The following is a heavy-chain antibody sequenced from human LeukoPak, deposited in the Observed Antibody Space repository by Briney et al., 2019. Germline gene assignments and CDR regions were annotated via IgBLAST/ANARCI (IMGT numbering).Heavy chain of an antibody. J-gene: IGHJ4*02. CDR1: GFTFSSYG. D-gene: IGHD6-19*01. V-gene: IGHV3-33*01. Sequence: PGRSLRLSCAASGFTFSSYGMHWVRQAPGKGLEWVAVVWYDGSNKYYADSVKGRFTISRDNSKNTLYLQMNSLRAEDTAVYYCARGAGWYDYWGQGTLVTVSS. CDR2: VWYDGSNK. CDR3: ARGAGWYDY.